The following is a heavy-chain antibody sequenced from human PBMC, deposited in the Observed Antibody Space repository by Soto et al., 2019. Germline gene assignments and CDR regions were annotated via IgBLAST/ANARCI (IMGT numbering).Heavy chain of an antibody. D-gene: IGHD3-9*01. CDR1: GFIFNTYA. CDR3: ARPGSGYDVLTGRYFYYFHTMDV. CDR2: MSHDGSNS. Sequence: GGSLRLSCAASGFIFNTYAMHWVRQAPGKGLEWVAVMSHDGSNSDYADSVKGRFTISRDNSKNTLFLQMNSLRTEDTAVYYCARPGSGYDVLTGRYFYYFHTMDVWGQGTLVTVSS. V-gene: IGHV3-30-3*01. J-gene: IGHJ6*02.